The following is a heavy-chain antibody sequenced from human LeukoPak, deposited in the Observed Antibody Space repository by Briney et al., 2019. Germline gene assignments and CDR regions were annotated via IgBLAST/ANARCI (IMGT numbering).Heavy chain of an antibody. CDR3: ARTSSGWYLDY. D-gene: IGHD6-19*01. Sequence: SETLSLTCTVSGGSISSGGYYWSWIRQHPGKGLEWIGYIYHSGSAYYNPSLKSRVTISVDTSKNQFSLKLGSVTAADTAVYYCARTSSGWYLDYWGQGTLVTVSS. V-gene: IGHV4-31*03. CDR1: GGSISSGGYY. J-gene: IGHJ4*02. CDR2: IYHSGSA.